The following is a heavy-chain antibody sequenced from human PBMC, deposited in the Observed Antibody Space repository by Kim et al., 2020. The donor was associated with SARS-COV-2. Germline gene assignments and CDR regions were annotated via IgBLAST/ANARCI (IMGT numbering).Heavy chain of an antibody. CDR1: GGSIGSSNNY. Sequence: SETLSLTCTASGGSIGSSNNYWGWIRQPPGKGLEWIGSIYYSGTTYYNPCPKSQVTITVDTTKNQFSLKLNSVTAAGTGVYYCARRLSSGWFSTWVDPWGQGTRVPVSS. J-gene: IGHJ5*02. CDR2: IYYSGTT. V-gene: IGHV4-39*01. D-gene: IGHD6-19*01. CDR3: ARRLSSGWFSTWVDP.